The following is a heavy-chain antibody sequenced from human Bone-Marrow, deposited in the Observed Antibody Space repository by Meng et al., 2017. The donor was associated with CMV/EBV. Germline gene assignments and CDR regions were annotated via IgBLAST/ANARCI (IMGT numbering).Heavy chain of an antibody. CDR1: GLTFRSYW. J-gene: IGHJ4*02. CDR2: ISSSSRYI. CDR3: ATREGMGHTVD. V-gene: IGHV3-21*01. Sequence: GGSLRLSCEVSGLTFRSYWMHWVRQAPGKGLEWVSMISSSSRYIYYADSVKGRFTISRDNANNLLYLQMNSLTAEDTAFYYCATREGMGHTVDWGQGTLVTVSS. D-gene: IGHD1-26*01.